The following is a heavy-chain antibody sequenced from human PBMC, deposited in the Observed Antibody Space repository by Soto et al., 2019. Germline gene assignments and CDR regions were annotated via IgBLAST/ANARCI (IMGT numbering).Heavy chain of an antibody. CDR2: IDPSDSYT. J-gene: IGHJ3*02. Sequence: LKISGKGSGYSCTSYWISWVRQMPGKGLEWMGRIDPSDSYTNYSPSFQGHVTISADKSISTAYLQWSSLKASDTAMYYCSRHGYYASSGKLWGPDAFDIWGQGTMVTVSS. CDR3: SRHGYYASSGKLWGPDAFDI. D-gene: IGHD3-22*01. CDR1: GYSCTSYW. V-gene: IGHV5-10-1*01.